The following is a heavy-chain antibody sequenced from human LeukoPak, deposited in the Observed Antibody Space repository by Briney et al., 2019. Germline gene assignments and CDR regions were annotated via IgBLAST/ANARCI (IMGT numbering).Heavy chain of an antibody. CDR2: ISGSGGST. V-gene: IGHV3-23*01. D-gene: IGHD2/OR15-2a*01. J-gene: IGHJ4*02. Sequence: GGSLRLXCAXSGXTFSSYAMSWVRQAPGKGLEWVSAISGSGGSTYYADSVKGRFTISRDNSKNTLYLQMNSLRAEDTAVYYCAKVSSDPGYWGQGTLVTVSS. CDR1: GXTFSSYA. CDR3: AKVSSDPGY.